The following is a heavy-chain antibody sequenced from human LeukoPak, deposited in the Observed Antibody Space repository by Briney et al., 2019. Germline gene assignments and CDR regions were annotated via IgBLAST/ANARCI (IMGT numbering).Heavy chain of an antibody. D-gene: IGHD2-15*01. Sequence: GRSLGLSCAASGFTFSSYAMHRVRQAPGKGLEWVAVISYDGSNKYYADSVKGRFTISRDNSKNTLYLQMNSLRAEDTAVYYCARRSAGGSGLWGQGTLVTVSS. CDR2: ISYDGSNK. CDR1: GFTFSSYA. CDR3: ARRSAGGSGL. V-gene: IGHV3-30-3*01. J-gene: IGHJ4*02.